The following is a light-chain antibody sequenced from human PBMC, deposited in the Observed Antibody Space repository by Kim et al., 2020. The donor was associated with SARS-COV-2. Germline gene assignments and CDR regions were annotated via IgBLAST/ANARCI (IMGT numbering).Light chain of an antibody. J-gene: IGLJ2*01. V-gene: IGLV3-25*03. CDR2: KDT. Sequence: SYELTQPPSVSVSPGQTARITCSGDALPKQYAYWYQQKPGQAPVLVIYKDTERPSGIPERFPGSSSGTTVTLTISGVQAEDEADYYCQSADSSGTIGVFG. CDR3: QSADSSGTIGV. CDR1: ALPKQY.